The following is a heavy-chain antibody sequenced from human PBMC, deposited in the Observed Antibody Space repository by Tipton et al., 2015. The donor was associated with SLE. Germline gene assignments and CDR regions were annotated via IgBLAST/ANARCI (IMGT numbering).Heavy chain of an antibody. CDR1: GGSISSYY. Sequence: TLSLTCTVSGGSISSYYWSWIRQPPGKGLEWIGNIYYSGSTFYNPSLKSRVSISIDTSKSQFSLKLNSVTAADTAVYYCARAGTGTAWGAFDIWGQGTMVPVSS. CDR3: ARAGTGTAWGAFDI. D-gene: IGHD1-7*01. J-gene: IGHJ3*02. V-gene: IGHV4-59*12. CDR2: IYYSGST.